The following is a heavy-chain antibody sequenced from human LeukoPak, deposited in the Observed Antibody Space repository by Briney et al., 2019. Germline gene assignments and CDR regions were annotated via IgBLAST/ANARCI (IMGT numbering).Heavy chain of an antibody. V-gene: IGHV4-30-4*08. Sequence: SETLSLTCTVSGGSISSGDYYWSWIRQPPGKGLEWIGYIYYSGSTYYNPSLKSRVTISVDTSKNQFSLQLSSVTAADTAVYYCARYCSSTSCYTVDDYWGQGTLVTVSS. CDR3: ARYCSSTSCYTVDDY. J-gene: IGHJ4*02. CDR1: GGSISSGDYY. CDR2: IYYSGST. D-gene: IGHD2-2*02.